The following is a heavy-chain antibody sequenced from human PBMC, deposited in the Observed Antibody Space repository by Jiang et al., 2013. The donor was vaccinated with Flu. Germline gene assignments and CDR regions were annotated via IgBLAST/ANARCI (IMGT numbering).Heavy chain of an antibody. J-gene: IGHJ4*02. D-gene: IGHD4-17*01. CDR3: VSADPGDFLRLDY. V-gene: IGHV5-51*01. Sequence: GAEVKKPGESLKISCKGSGYRFISNWIGWVRQTPGKGLEWMGIIYPNDSDTRYSPSFQGQVTISADKSSSTAYLQWSSLKASDTAMYYCVSADPGDFLRLDYWGRGNPGHRLL. CDR1: GYRFISNW. CDR2: IYPNDSDT.